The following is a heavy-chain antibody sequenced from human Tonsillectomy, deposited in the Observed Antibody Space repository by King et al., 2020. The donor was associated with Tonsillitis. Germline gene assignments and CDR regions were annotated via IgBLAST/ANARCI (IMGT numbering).Heavy chain of an antibody. D-gene: IGHD3-22*01. V-gene: IGHV3-33*01. CDR3: AREYYYDTQGWDY. Sequence: HVQLVESGGVVVQPGMSLRLSCAASGFTFSNYGMHWVRHAPGKGLEWVAVIWDDGSNKYYAGSVKGRFTISRDNPKNTLYLQMNSLRAEDTAVYYCAREYYYDTQGWDYWGQGTLVTVSS. J-gene: IGHJ4*02. CDR2: IWDDGSNK. CDR1: GFTFSNYG.